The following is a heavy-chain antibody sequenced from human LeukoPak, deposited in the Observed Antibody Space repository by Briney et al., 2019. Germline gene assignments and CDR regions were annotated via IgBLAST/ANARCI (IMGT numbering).Heavy chain of an antibody. CDR2: INHSGST. J-gene: IGHJ3*02. V-gene: IGHV4-34*01. D-gene: IGHD3-9*01. Sequence: SETLSLTCAVYGGSFSGYYWSWIRQPPGKGLEWIGEINHSGSTNYNPSLKSRVTISVDTSKNQFSLKLSSVTAADTAVYYCARAGLTVLPFFHAFDTWGQGTMVTVSS. CDR3: ARAGLTVLPFFHAFDT. CDR1: GGSFSGYY.